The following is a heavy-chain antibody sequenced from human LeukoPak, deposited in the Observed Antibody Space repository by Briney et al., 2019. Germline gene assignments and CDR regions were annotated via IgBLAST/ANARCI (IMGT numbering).Heavy chain of an antibody. CDR3: AKAVVVSTTRLGPFDT. D-gene: IGHD3-22*01. Sequence: SETLFLTCSVSGGSISSYYWSWIRQPPGKGLEWIGYIYYSGSTNYNPSLKSRVTISVDTSKNQFSLKLSSVTAADMAVYYCAKAVVVSTTRLGPFDTWGQGTMVTVSS. V-gene: IGHV4-59*08. CDR1: GGSISSYY. CDR2: IYYSGST. J-gene: IGHJ3*02.